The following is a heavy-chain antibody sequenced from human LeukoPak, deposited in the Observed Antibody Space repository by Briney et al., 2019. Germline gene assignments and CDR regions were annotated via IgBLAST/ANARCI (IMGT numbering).Heavy chain of an antibody. CDR2: SKSKTDGGST. CDR1: GFSLRDTW. Sequence: GGSLRLSCAASGFSLRDTWMSWVRQAPGKGLEWVGRSKSKTDGGSTDYPAPVKGRFTISRDDSKNSLYLQMNSLKTEDTAVYYCTTRTGGAGRPSLDYWGQGTLVTVSS. V-gene: IGHV3-15*01. CDR3: TTRTGGAGRPSLDY. D-gene: IGHD1-1*01. J-gene: IGHJ4*02.